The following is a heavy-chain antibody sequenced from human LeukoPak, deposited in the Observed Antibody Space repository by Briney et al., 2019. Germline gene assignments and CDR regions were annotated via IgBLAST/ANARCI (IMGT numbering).Heavy chain of an antibody. CDR3: ARLRIGYYGSGSYQYYGMDV. D-gene: IGHD3-10*01. V-gene: IGHV5-10-1*01. J-gene: IGHJ6*01. Sequence: GESLRISCKGSGYSFTSYWISWVRQMPGKGLEWMGRIDPSDSYTNYSPSFQGHVTISADKSISTAYLQWGSLKASDTAMYYCARLRIGYYGSGSYQYYGMDVWGKGTTVTVSS. CDR2: IDPSDSYT. CDR1: GYSFTSYW.